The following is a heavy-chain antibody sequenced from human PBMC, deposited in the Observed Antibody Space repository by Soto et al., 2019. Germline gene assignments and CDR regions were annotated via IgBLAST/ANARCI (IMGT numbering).Heavy chain of an antibody. V-gene: IGHV1-18*01. CDR2: ISAYNGNT. J-gene: IGHJ3*02. D-gene: IGHD3-9*01. CDR3: AREEGFYDILTGYYIGAFDI. CDR1: GYTFTSYG. Sequence: GASVKVTCKASGYTFTSYGIIWVRQAPGQGLEWMGWISAYNGNTNYAQKLQGWVTMTRDTSISTAYMELSRLRSDDTAVYYCAREEGFYDILTGYYIGAFDIWGQGTMVTVS.